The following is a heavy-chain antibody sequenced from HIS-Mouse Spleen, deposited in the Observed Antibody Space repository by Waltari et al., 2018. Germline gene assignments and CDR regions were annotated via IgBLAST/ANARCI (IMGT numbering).Heavy chain of an antibody. Sequence: SYAMHWVRQAPGKGLEWVAVISYDGSNKYYADSVKGRFTISRDNSKNTLYLQMNSLRAEDTAVYYCARDRETVLLWFGESLFDYWGQGTLVTVSS. D-gene: IGHD3-10*01. J-gene: IGHJ4*02. CDR2: ISYDGSNK. CDR3: ARDRETVLLWFGESLFDY. V-gene: IGHV3-30*04. CDR1: SYA.